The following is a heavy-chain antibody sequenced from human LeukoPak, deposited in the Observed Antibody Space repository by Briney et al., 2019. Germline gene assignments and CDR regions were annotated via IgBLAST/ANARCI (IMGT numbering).Heavy chain of an antibody. CDR3: ARELSGEPLPVDY. CDR1: GFTFSSYG. J-gene: IGHJ4*02. D-gene: IGHD1-26*01. CDR2: IWYDGSNK. Sequence: PGGSLRLSCAASGFTFSSYGMHWVRQAPGKGLEWVAVIWYDGSNKYYADSVKGRFTISRDNSKNTLYLQMNSLRAEDTAVYYCARELSGEPLPVDYWGQGTLVTVSS. V-gene: IGHV3-33*01.